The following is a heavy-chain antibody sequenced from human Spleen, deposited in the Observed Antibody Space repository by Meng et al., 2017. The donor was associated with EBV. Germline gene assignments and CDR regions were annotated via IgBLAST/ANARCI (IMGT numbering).Heavy chain of an antibody. CDR3: AKADYDDSGYHLRH. Sequence: QVQLVQSGAEVKRPGASVKVSCKSSGYTFTTFDINWVRQATGQGLELMGWVNPNSGNTGYTQKFQGRVTMTRDTSISTVYMELTSLTSEDTGVYYCAKADYDDSGYHLRHWGQGTLVTVSS. CDR1: GYTFTTFD. D-gene: IGHD3-22*01. J-gene: IGHJ4*02. V-gene: IGHV1-8*01. CDR2: VNPNSGNT.